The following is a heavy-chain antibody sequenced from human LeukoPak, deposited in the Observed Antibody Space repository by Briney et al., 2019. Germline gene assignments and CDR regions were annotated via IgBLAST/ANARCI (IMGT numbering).Heavy chain of an antibody. CDR3: ARKGQGDCSGGSCYQYYYYYYMDV. CDR2: ISSSGSTI. D-gene: IGHD2-15*01. V-gene: IGHV3-48*03. CDR1: GFTFSSYE. Sequence: GGSLRLSCAASGFTFSSYEMNWVRQAPGKGLEWVSYISSSGSTIYYADSVKGRFTISRDNAKNSLYLQMNSLRAEDTAVYYCARKGQGDCSGGSCYQYYYYYYMDVWGKGTTVTVSS. J-gene: IGHJ6*03.